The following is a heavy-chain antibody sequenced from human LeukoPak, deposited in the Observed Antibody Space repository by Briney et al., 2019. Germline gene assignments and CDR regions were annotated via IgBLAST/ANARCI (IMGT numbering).Heavy chain of an antibody. J-gene: IGHJ4*02. CDR1: IGSISSQPDY. CDR2: IHYRGHT. Sequence: SETLSLTCTVSIGSISSQPDYWVWIRQTPGQGLEWIASIHYRGHTFYNPSLKSRITISVDTSKNQMSLWLNSVTAADTAVYYCARGPYSSGQTDDYWGQGTLVTVSS. CDR3: ARGPYSSGQTDDY. V-gene: IGHV4-39*07. D-gene: IGHD6-19*01.